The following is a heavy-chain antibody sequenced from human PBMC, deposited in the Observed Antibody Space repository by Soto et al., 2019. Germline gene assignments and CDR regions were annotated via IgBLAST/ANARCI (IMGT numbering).Heavy chain of an antibody. D-gene: IGHD3-10*01. CDR1: GGPMNNYY. V-gene: IGHV4-59*08. J-gene: IGHJ6*02. CDR2: MGYNGFT. CDR3: ARQGFGALHGIGDV. Sequence: QVQLQESGPGLVKPSETLSLTCTISGGPMNNYYCSWFRQPRGQGLEWIGYMGYNGFTRYNPSLRSRSAISLDAAKNQFSLTRSSVTAADTALYYCARQGFGALHGIGDVWGQGIAVTVSS.